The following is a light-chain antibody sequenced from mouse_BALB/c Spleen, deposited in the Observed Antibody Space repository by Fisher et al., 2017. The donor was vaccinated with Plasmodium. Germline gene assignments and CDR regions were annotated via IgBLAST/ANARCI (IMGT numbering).Light chain of an antibody. CDR1: QDIKSY. V-gene: IGKV14-111*01. CDR3: QQYYDFPRT. Sequence: TQTTSSMYSSLGERVTITCKASQDIKSYLSWFQQKPGKSPKTLISRANRLVDGVPSRFSGSGSGQDFSLTISSLDYEDVGIYYCQQYYDFPRTFGRGTKLEIK. J-gene: IGKJ1*01. CDR2: RAN.